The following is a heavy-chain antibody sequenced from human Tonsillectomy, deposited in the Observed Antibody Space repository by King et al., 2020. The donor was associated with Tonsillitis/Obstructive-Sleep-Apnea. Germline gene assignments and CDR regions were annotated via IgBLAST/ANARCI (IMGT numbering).Heavy chain of an antibody. V-gene: IGHV1-18*01. D-gene: IGHD2-2*01. CDR1: GYIFISYG. J-gene: IGHJ4*02. Sequence: VQLVESGAEVKKPGASVKVSCKASGYIFISYGITWVRQAPGQGLEWMGWISAYNGNTNYAQKLQGRVTMTTDTSTRTAYMELRSLRSYDTAMYYCARLHAVYGRAASCYGADYWGQGALVTVSS. CDR2: ISAYNGNT. CDR3: ARLHAVYGRAASCYGADY.